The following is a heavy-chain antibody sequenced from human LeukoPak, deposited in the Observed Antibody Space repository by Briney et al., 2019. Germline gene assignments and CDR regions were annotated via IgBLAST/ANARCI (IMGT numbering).Heavy chain of an antibody. CDR1: GYPFTGYY. Sequence: ASVKVSCKASGYPFTGYYMHWVRQAPGQGLEWMGWINPDSGDTNYAQKFQGRVTMTRDTSISTAYMELSRLRSDDTAVFYCARDLRGLFDYLDYWGQGTLVTVSS. CDR2: INPDSGDT. D-gene: IGHD2/OR15-2a*01. J-gene: IGHJ4*02. V-gene: IGHV1-2*02. CDR3: ARDLRGLFDYLDY.